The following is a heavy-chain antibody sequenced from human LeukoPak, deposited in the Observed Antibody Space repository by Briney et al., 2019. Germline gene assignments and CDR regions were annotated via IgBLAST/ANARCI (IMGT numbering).Heavy chain of an antibody. D-gene: IGHD3-3*01. Sequence: GGSLRLSCAASGFTFSSYWMSWVRQAPGKGLEWVAIIWYDGSNKYYADSVKGRFTISKDDSKSTLYLQMNSLRAEDTAVYYCARAGVGTYGMDVWGQGTTVTVS. CDR1: GFTFSSYW. CDR3: ARAGVGTYGMDV. CDR2: IWYDGSNK. V-gene: IGHV3-33*08. J-gene: IGHJ6*02.